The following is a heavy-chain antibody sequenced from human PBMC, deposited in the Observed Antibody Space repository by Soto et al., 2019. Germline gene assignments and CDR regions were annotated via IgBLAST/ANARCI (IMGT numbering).Heavy chain of an antibody. V-gene: IGHV4-59*01. D-gene: IGHD6-19*01. CDR2: VYYTGST. Sequence: PSEALSLTCRVSGGSISGSYWSWIRQSPGKGLEWLGYVYYTGSTNYSPSLRSRVSISVDTSKNEFSLRLSSVTAADTAVYFCARSVAVPGAHIGYWGQGTQVTVSS. J-gene: IGHJ4*02. CDR1: GGSISGSY. CDR3: ARSVAVPGAHIGY.